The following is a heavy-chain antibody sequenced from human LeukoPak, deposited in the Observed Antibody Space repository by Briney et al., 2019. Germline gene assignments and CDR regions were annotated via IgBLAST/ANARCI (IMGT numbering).Heavy chain of an antibody. D-gene: IGHD3-22*01. Sequence: SETLSLTCTVSGGSISSGDNYWGWIRQPPGKGLEWIGYIYYSGSTYYNPSLKSRVTISVDTSKNQFSLKLSSGTAADTAVYYCARGRYYYDSSGYYPNWFDPWGQGTLVTVSS. CDR3: ARGRYYYDSSGYYPNWFDP. J-gene: IGHJ5*02. V-gene: IGHV4-30-4*01. CDR1: GGSISSGDNY. CDR2: IYYSGST.